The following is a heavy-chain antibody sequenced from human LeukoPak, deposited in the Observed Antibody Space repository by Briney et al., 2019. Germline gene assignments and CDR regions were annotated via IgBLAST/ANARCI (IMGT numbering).Heavy chain of an antibody. CDR2: ISNTGNYM. V-gene: IGHV3-21*01. CDR3: AKDLRFGELYYYYMDV. D-gene: IGHD3-10*01. J-gene: IGHJ6*03. CDR1: GFTFNTYT. Sequence: GGSLRLFCAASGFTFNTYTMNWVRQAPGKGLEWVSSISNTGNYMYYAYSVKGRFTISRDNAKNSLSLQMNSLRAEDTAVYYCAKDLRFGELYYYYMDVWGKGTTVTISS.